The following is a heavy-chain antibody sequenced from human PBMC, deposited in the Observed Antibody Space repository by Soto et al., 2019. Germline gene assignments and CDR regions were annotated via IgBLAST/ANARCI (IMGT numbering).Heavy chain of an antibody. V-gene: IGHV4-34*01. CDR1: GGSFSGYY. D-gene: IGHD6-13*01. J-gene: IGHJ5*02. Sequence: WETLSLTCAVYGGSFSGYYWSWIRQPPGKGLEWIGEINHSGSTNYNPSLKSRVTISVDTSKNQFSLKLSSVTAADTAVYYCARVGSSSWSSWFDPWGQGTLVTVSS. CDR2: INHSGST. CDR3: ARVGSSSWSSWFDP.